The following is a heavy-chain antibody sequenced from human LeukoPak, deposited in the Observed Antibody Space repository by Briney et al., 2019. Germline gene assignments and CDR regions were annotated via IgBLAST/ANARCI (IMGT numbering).Heavy chain of an antibody. V-gene: IGHV4-59*12. CDR1: GGSMTHFY. D-gene: IGHD3-10*01. J-gene: IGHJ3*02. Sequence: NSSETLSLTCTVSGGSMTHFYWTWIRQFPGRGLEWIGYVHHSGSTGYHPSLKTRVVISVDMSKGQFSLKLNSVTAADTAVYYCARGLWSSEPNDAFDIWGQGTMVTVSS. CDR2: VHHSGST. CDR3: ARGLWSSEPNDAFDI.